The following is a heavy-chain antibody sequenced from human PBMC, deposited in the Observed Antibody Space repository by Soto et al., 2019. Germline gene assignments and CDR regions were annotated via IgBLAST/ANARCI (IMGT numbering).Heavy chain of an antibody. V-gene: IGHV3-11*01. J-gene: IGHJ6*02. Sequence: QVQLVESGGGLVKPGGSLRLSCAASGFTFSDYYMSWIRQAPGKGLEWVSYITSGSTIYYADSVKGRFTISRDNAKNSLYRQMNSLRAEDTAVYYCARAPYSSGWYDYYYGMDVWGQGTTVTVSS. D-gene: IGHD6-19*01. CDR2: ITSGSTI. CDR3: ARAPYSSGWYDYYYGMDV. CDR1: GFTFSDYY.